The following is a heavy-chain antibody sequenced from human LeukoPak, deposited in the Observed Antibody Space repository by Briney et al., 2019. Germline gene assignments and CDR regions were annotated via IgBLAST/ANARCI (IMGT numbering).Heavy chain of an antibody. V-gene: IGHV4-59*01. J-gene: IGHJ2*01. CDR2: IYYSGST. D-gene: IGHD3-22*01. CDR3: ARDRPYYYDSSGYFDL. Sequence: PSETLPLTCTVSGGSISSYYWSWIRQPPGKGLEWIGYIYYSGSTNYNPSLKSRVTISVDTSKNQFSLKLSSVTAADTAVYYCARDRPYYYDSSGYFDLWGRGTLVTVSS. CDR1: GGSISSYY.